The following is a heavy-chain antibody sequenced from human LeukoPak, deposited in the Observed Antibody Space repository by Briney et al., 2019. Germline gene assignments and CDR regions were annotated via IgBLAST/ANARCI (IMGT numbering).Heavy chain of an antibody. V-gene: IGHV3-23*01. CDR1: GFPLTNFA. CDR2: IGGSDGST. Sequence: PGGSLRLSCAASGFPLTNFAMSWVPRAPGKGLEWVQAIGGSDGSTNYADSVKGRFTISRDNSKNTLYLQMNSLRAEDTAVYYCAKIQGWFNAAFHIGGQGTMVTVSS. J-gene: IGHJ3*02. D-gene: IGHD6-19*01. CDR3: AKIQGWFNAAFHI.